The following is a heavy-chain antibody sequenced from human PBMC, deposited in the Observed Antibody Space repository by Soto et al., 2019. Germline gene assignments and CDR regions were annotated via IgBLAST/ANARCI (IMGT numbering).Heavy chain of an antibody. D-gene: IGHD2-21*02. CDR1: GYTFTGYW. CDR3: ARHLEVPVHGRVTFWYSMDV. CDR2: IYPRDSET. V-gene: IGHV5-51*01. J-gene: IGHJ6*02. Sequence: EVQLVQSGAEVKKPGESLKISCKASGYTFTGYWIGWVRQMPGKRLEWMGIIYPRDSETKISPSFRGNVTISADTAISTAYLQWAGLYAWDSVRYYCARHLEVPVHGRVTFWYSMDVWGQGTPVSVSS.